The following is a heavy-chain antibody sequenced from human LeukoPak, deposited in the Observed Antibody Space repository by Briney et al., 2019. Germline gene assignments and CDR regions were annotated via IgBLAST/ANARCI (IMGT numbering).Heavy chain of an antibody. J-gene: IGHJ4*02. V-gene: IGHV1-46*03. D-gene: IGHD5-24*01. Sequence: GASVKVSCKASGYTFTSYYMHSLRQAPGQGLEWMGIINPSGGSTSYAQKFQGRVTMTRDTSTSTVYMELSSLRSEDTAVYYCARDHVEMATPIPLDYWGQGTLVTVSS. CDR3: ARDHVEMATPIPLDY. CDR2: INPSGGST. CDR1: GYTFTSYY.